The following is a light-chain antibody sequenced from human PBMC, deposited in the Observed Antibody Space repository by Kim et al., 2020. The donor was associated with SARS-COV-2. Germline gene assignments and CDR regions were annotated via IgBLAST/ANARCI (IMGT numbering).Light chain of an antibody. Sequence: PGERVTLSCRASQSISSEFFVWYQQIPGHPPRLLIFGASNRVAGIPDRFSGGGSGTDFTLTITRLEPADSAVYYCQQYTTSPPAYTFGQVTKLEI. CDR1: QSISSEF. J-gene: IGKJ2*01. CDR3: QQYTTSPPAYT. CDR2: GAS. V-gene: IGKV3-20*01.